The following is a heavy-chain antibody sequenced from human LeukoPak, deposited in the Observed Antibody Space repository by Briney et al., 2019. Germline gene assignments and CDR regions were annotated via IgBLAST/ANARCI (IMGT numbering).Heavy chain of an antibody. V-gene: IGHV4-4*07. Sequence: SETPSLTCTVAGGSISSYYWSWIRQPAGKGLEWIGRIYTSGSTNYNPSLKSRVTMSVDTSKTQFSLKLSSVTAADTAVYYCARAVVYYDILTGPGARAFDIWGQGTMVTVSS. CDR3: ARAVVYYDILTGPGARAFDI. CDR1: GGSISSYY. J-gene: IGHJ3*02. CDR2: IYTSGST. D-gene: IGHD3-9*01.